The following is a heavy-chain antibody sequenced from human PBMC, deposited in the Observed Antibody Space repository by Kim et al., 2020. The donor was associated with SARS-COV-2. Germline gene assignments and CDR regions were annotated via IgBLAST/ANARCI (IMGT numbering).Heavy chain of an antibody. CDR3: ARWTYYGSGSYSY. CDR2: INHSGST. D-gene: IGHD3-10*01. CDR1: GGSFSGYY. Sequence: SETLSLTCAVYGGSFSGYYWSWIRQPPGKGLEWIGEINHSGSTNYNPSLKSRVTISVDTSKNQFSLKLSSVTAADTAVYYCARWTYYGSGSYSYWGQGTL. J-gene: IGHJ4*02. V-gene: IGHV4-34*01.